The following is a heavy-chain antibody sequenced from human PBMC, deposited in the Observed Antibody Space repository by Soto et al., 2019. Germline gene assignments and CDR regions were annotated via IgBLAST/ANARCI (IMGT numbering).Heavy chain of an antibody. CDR3: AKDTSSSPYYMDV. V-gene: IGHV3-23*01. CDR2: ISGSTGTT. Sequence: EVQVLECGGGSVQPGGSLRLSCAASGFTFSNFAMSWVRHAPGKGLEWVSEISGSTGTTYYADSVKGRFIISRDNSKNTVHLQMNSLRAEDTAVYYCAKDTSSSPYYMDVWGKGTAVTVSS. D-gene: IGHD2-2*01. CDR1: GFTFSNFA. J-gene: IGHJ6*03.